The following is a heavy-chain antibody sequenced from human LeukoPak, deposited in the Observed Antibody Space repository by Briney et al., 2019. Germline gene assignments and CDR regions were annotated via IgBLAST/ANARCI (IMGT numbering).Heavy chain of an antibody. Sequence: PSETLSLTCTVSGYSISSGYHWGWIRQPPGKGLEWIGSIYHSGSTYYNPSLKSRVTISVGTSKNQFSLKLSSVTAADTAVYYCARLSPPPYYYDSSGYYNYYYYYMDVWGKGTTVTVSS. V-gene: IGHV4-38-2*02. CDR3: ARLSPPPYYYDSSGYYNYYYYYMDV. CDR1: GYSISSGYH. J-gene: IGHJ6*03. D-gene: IGHD3-22*01. CDR2: IYHSGST.